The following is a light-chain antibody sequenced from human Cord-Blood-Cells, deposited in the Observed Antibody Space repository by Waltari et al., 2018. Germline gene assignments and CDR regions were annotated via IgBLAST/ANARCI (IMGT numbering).Light chain of an antibody. CDR3: SSHTSSSTFEYV. CDR1: SSDVGDYNY. CDR2: DVS. J-gene: IGLJ1*01. Sequence: QSALTQPASVSGSPGQSSTISCTGTSSDVGDYNYVSWSQQHPGKAPKLIIYDVSKRPSGVSNRFSGSKSGNTASLTISGLQAEDEADYYCSSHTSSSTFEYVFGTGTKVTVL. V-gene: IGLV2-14*01.